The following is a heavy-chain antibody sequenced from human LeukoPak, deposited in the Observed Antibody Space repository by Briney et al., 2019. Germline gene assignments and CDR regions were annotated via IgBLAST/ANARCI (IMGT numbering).Heavy chain of an antibody. CDR2: ISSSGYI. CDR3: ARDRAPGDY. D-gene: IGHD3-10*01. J-gene: IGHJ4*02. CDR1: GFTFSSYS. Sequence: PGGSLRLSCATSGFTFSSYSMNWVRQAPGKGLEWVSSISSSGYIYYADSVKGRFTISRDNAKNSLYLQMNSLRAEDTAVYYCARDRAPGDYWGQGTLVTVSS. V-gene: IGHV3-21*01.